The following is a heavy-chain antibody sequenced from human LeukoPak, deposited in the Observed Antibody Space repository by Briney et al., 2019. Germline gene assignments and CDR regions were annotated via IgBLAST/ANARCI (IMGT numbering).Heavy chain of an antibody. Sequence: SETLSLTCAVYGGSFSGYYWGWIRQPPGKGLEWIGSIYYSGSPYYNPSLKSRVTMSVDTSKNQFSLRLSSVTAADTAVYYCARPLIHDTDYSSSWYRPFDYWGQGTLVTVSS. J-gene: IGHJ4*02. CDR1: GGSFSGYY. CDR2: IYYSGSP. D-gene: IGHD6-13*01. CDR3: ARPLIHDTDYSSSWYRPFDY. V-gene: IGHV4-39*01.